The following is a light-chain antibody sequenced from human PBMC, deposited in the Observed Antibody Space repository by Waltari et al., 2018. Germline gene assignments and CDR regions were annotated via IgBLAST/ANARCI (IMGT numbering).Light chain of an antibody. V-gene: IGKV1-5*03. CDR3: QQYNSYPWT. CDR1: QSISSW. CDR2: KAS. J-gene: IGKJ1*01. Sequence: DIQMTQSPSTLSASVGDSVPITCRASQSISSWLAWYPQKPGKTPKLLIYKASSLESGVPSRFSGSGSGTEFTLTISSLQPDDFATYYCQQYNSYPWTFGQGTKVEIK.